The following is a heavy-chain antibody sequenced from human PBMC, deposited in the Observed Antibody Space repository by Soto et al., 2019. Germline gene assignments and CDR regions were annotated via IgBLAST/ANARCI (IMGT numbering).Heavy chain of an antibody. V-gene: IGHV4-59*01. CDR2: IYYSGST. CDR1: GGSISSYY. J-gene: IGHJ6*02. D-gene: IGHD3-3*01. CDR3: ARDLSNYDFWSGYSGSGGMDV. Sequence: SETLSLTCTVSGGSISSYYWSWIRQPPGKGLEWIGYIYYSGSTNYNPSLKSRVTISVDTSKNQFSLKLSSVTAADTAVYYCARDLSNYDFWSGYSGSGGMDVWGQGTTVTVSS.